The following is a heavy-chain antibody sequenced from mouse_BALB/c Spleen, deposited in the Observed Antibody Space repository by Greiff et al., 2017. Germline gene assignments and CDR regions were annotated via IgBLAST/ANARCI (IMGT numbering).Heavy chain of an antibody. Sequence: QVTLKVSGPGILQPSQTLSLTCSFSGFSLSTSGMGVSWIRQPSGKGLEWLAHIYWDDDKRYNPSLKSRLTISKDTSRNQVFLKITSVDTADTATYYCARKRKNGYYAMDYWGQGTSVTVSS. CDR1: GFSLSTSGMG. CDR2: IYWDDDK. CDR3: ARKRKNGYYAMDY. V-gene: IGHV8-12*01. J-gene: IGHJ4*01.